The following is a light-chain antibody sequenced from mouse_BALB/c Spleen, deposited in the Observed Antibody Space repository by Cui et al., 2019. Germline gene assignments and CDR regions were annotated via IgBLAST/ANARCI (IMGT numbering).Light chain of an antibody. CDR1: TGAVTTSNY. CDR2: GTH. Sequence: QAVVTQESALTTSPGETVTLTCRSSTGAVTTSNYANWAQEKPDHLYTGLIGGTHNRAPGVPARFSGSLIGDKAALTITGAQTEDEAIYFCALWYSNHWVFGGGTKLTVL. V-gene: IGLV1*01. CDR3: ALWYSNHWV. J-gene: IGLJ1*01.